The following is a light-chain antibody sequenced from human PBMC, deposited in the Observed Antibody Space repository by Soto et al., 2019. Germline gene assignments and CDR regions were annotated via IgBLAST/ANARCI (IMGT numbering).Light chain of an antibody. V-gene: IGKV1-33*01. CDR1: QDISNY. CDR3: QQYDNLPLT. J-gene: IGKJ4*01. Sequence: DIQMTQSPSSLSASVGDRVTITCQASQDISNYLNWYQQKPGKAPKLLIYDASNLETGVPSRFSGSGSGTDFTFTISRLQPEDIATYYCQQYDNLPLTFGGGTPVEIK. CDR2: DAS.